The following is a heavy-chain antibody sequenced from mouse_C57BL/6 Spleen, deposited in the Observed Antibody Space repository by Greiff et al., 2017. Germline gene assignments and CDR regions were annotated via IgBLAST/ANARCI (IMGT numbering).Heavy chain of an antibody. CDR3: ARSYGSSHWYFDV. CDR1: GYAFSSSW. CDR2: IYPGDGDT. V-gene: IGHV1-82*01. Sequence: VQLQEPGPELVKPGASVKISCKASGYAFSSSWMNWVKQRPGKGLEWIGRIYPGDGDTNYNGKFKGKATLTADKSSSTAYMQLSSLASEASAVCFSARSYGSSHWYFDVWGTGTTVTVSS. D-gene: IGHD1-1*01. J-gene: IGHJ1*03.